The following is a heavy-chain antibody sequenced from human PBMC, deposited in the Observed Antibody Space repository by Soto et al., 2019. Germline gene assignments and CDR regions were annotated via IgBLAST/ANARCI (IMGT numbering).Heavy chain of an antibody. CDR2: VNPIVSMS. CDR3: TSSYGSGYRAFDS. V-gene: IGHV1-69*02. D-gene: IGHD3-10*01. CDR1: GDTFNFYS. Sequence: QVQLVQSGAEVKRPGSSVKVSCKASGDTFNFYSINWVRQAPGLGLEWMGRVNPIVSMSNYAQKFQGRVTMTAHKSTTTAYMELSRLGSEDTAIYYCTSSYGSGYRAFDSWGQGALVTVSS. J-gene: IGHJ4*02.